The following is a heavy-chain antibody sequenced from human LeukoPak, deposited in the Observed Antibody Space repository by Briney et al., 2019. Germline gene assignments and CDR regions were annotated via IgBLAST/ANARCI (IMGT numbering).Heavy chain of an antibody. D-gene: IGHD3-10*01. Sequence: GGSLRLSCAASGFTFSSYGMHWVRQAPGKGLEWVAVIWYDGTNKYYADSVKGRFTISRDKSKNTLDLQMNSLRVEDTAVYYCARDPGPTLIRGVISYFDYWGQGTLVTVSS. CDR1: GFTFSSYG. V-gene: IGHV3-33*01. CDR3: ARDPGPTLIRGVISYFDY. CDR2: IWYDGTNK. J-gene: IGHJ4*02.